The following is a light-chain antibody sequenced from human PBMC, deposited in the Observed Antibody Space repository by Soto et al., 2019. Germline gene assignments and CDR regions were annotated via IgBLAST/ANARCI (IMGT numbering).Light chain of an antibody. CDR1: QSVSSTY. CDR3: QQYANSPYT. J-gene: IGKJ2*01. CDR2: GAS. V-gene: IGKV3-20*01. Sequence: EIVLTQSPGTLSLSPGERATLSCRASQSVSSTYLAWYQQRPGQAPRLLISGASGRATGIPDRFSGRGSGTDFTLTISRLEPEDFAVYYCQQYANSPYTFGQGTKLEIK.